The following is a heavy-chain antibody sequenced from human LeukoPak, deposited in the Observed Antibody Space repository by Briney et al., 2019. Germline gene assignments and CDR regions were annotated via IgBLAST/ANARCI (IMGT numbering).Heavy chain of an antibody. D-gene: IGHD3-16*01. CDR3: ARDGGQFDY. V-gene: IGHV1-18*01. CDR2: ISAYNGNT. Sequence: ASVKVSSMASGYTFTSYGISSVRQAPGQGLEWMGWISAYNGNTNYVQTLQGRDTMTTDTSTSTAYMELRSLRSDDTAVYYCARDGGQFDYWGQGTLVTVSS. CDR1: GYTFTSYG. J-gene: IGHJ4*02.